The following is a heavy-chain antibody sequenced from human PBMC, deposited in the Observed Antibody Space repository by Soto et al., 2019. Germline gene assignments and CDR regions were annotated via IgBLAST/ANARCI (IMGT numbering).Heavy chain of an antibody. J-gene: IGHJ6*02. CDR1: GGSISSSSYY. CDR3: ARLEGDYDFWSGRSYYYALEI. D-gene: IGHD3-3*01. CDR2: IYYSGST. V-gene: IGHV4-39*01. Sequence: SETLSLTCTVSGGSISSSSYYWGWIRQPPGKGLEWIGSIYYSGSTYYNPSLKSRVTISVDTSKNQFSLKLSSVTAADTAVYYCARLEGDYDFWSGRSYYYALEIWGQGTTVTVSS.